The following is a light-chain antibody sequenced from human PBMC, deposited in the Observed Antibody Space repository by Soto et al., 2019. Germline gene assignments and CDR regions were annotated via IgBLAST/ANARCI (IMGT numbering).Light chain of an antibody. Sequence: DIQMTQSPSTLSGSVGDRVTLTCRASQSINTWLAWYQQKPGKAPSLLIYDASSLESGVPSRFSGRGAGTEFTLIISSLQPEDCATYFCQEYSSKFRTFGHGTKVDIK. CDR3: QEYSSKFRT. V-gene: IGKV1-5*01. J-gene: IGKJ1*01. CDR1: QSINTW. CDR2: DAS.